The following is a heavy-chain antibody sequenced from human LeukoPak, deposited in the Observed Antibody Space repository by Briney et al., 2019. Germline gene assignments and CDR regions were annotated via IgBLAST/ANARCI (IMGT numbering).Heavy chain of an antibody. D-gene: IGHD3-10*01. CDR2: ISGSGSTI. CDR1: EFTFSSYE. CDR3: ARVNYYGSGRSGMDV. J-gene: IGHJ6*02. Sequence: GGSLRLSCAASEFTFSSYEMKWVRQAPGKGLEWVSYISGSGSTIYYADSVKGRFTVSRDNAKNSLFLQMNSLRVEDTAVYYCARVNYYGSGRSGMDVWGQGTTVTVSS. V-gene: IGHV3-48*03.